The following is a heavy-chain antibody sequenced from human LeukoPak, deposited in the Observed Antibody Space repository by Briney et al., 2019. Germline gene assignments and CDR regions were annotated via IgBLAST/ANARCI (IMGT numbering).Heavy chain of an antibody. V-gene: IGHV1-46*01. CDR3: ASHLACGSTSCPPFDS. D-gene: IGHD2-2*01. CDR2: INPSGGST. Sequence: ASVKVSCKASGYTFTSYYMHWVRQAPGQGLEWMGIINPSGGSTSYAQKFQGRVTMTRDTSTNTVYMELSSLRSEDTAVYYCASHLACGSTSCPPFDSWGQGTLVTVSS. J-gene: IGHJ4*02. CDR1: GYTFTSYY.